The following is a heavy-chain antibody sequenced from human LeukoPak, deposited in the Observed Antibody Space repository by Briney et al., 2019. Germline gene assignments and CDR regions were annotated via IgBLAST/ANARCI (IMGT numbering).Heavy chain of an antibody. CDR3: ARDSDYVWGSYRY. J-gene: IGHJ4*02. CDR2: VYYTGST. CDR1: GDSVSSGSYY. D-gene: IGHD3-16*02. Sequence: SETLSLTCTVSGDSVSSGSYYWSWIRQPPGRGLEWIGYVYYTGSTNYNPSLKSRVTISVDTSKNQCSLKLNSVTAADTAVYYCARDSDYVWGSYRYWGQGTLVTVSS. V-gene: IGHV4-61*01.